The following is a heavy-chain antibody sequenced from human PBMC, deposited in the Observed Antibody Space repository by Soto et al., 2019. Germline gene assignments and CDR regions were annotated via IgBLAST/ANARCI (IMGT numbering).Heavy chain of an antibody. J-gene: IGHJ6*02. CDR1: GFSLSTGGVG. CDR3: AHSRCGGDCLRSYSSHYYYGMDV. V-gene: IGHV2-5*02. CDR2: IYWDDDK. D-gene: IGHD2-21*02. Sequence: QITLKESGPTLVKPTQTLTLTCTFSGFSLSTGGVGVGWIRQPPGKALEWLALIYWDDDKRYSPSLKSRLTVTKDTSKTQVFLTMPNMDPVDTATYYCAHSRCGGDCLRSYSSHYYYGMDVWGQGTTVTASS.